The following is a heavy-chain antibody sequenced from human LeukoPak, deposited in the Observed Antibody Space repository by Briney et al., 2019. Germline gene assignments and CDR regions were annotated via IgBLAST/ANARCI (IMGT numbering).Heavy chain of an antibody. CDR2: ISWNSGSI. V-gene: IGHV3-9*01. J-gene: IGHJ4*02. CDR3: AKDCGSYLCYFDY. D-gene: IGHD1-26*01. CDR1: GFTFSSYG. Sequence: GGSLRLSCAASGFTFSSYGMHWVRQAPGKGLEWVSGISWNSGSIGYADSVKGRFTISRDNAKNSLYLQLNSLRAEDTALYYCAKDCGSYLCYFDYWGQGTPVTVSP.